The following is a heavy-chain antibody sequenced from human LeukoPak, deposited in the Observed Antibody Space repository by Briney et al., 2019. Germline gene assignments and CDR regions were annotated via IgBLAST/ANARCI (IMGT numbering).Heavy chain of an antibody. J-gene: IGHJ4*02. D-gene: IGHD5-18*01. CDR2: ISGSGGST. CDR3: ARRGSSYGPSDY. CDR1: GFTFSSYA. V-gene: IGHV3-23*01. Sequence: PGGSLRLSCAASGFTFSSYAMSWVRQAPGKGLEWVSAISGSGGSTYYADSVKGRFTISRDNSKNTLNLQMGSLRAEDMAVYYCARRGSSYGPSDYWGQGTLATVSS.